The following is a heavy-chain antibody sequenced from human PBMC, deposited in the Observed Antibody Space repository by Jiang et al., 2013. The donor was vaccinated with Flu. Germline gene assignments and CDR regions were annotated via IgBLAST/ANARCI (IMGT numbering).Heavy chain of an antibody. CDR3: ARVGRKTTVTSVHGGVFDY. Sequence: LEWLGRTYYRSKWYNDYAVXVKSRITINPDTSKNQFSLQLNSVTPEDTAVYYCARVGRKTTVTSVHGGVFDYWGQGTLVTVSS. D-gene: IGHD4-17*01. J-gene: IGHJ4*02. V-gene: IGHV6-1*01. CDR2: TYYRSKWYN.